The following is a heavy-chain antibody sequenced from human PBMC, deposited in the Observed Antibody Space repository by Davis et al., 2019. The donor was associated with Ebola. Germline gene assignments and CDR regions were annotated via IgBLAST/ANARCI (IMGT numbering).Heavy chain of an antibody. J-gene: IGHJ4*02. V-gene: IGHV3-74*01. Sequence: PGGSLRLSCAASGFTFDDYAMHWVRQAPGKGLVWVSRINSDGSFTSYADSVKGRFTISRDNSKNTLYLQMNSLGDEDTAVYYCVREWFGETDWGQGTLVTVSS. CDR1: GFTFDDYA. CDR3: VREWFGETD. D-gene: IGHD3-10*01. CDR2: INSDGSFT.